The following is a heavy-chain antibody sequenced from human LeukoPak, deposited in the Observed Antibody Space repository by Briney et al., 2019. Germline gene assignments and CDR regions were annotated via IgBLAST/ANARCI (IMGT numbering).Heavy chain of an antibody. V-gene: IGHV3-23*01. J-gene: IGHJ4*02. D-gene: IGHD5-18*01. CDR1: GFPFSSYA. CDR3: AKESGYSYGGLFDY. CDR2: NSCSGGRT. Sequence: GGSLRLSCGAPGFPFSSYAMSRVRQAPGKGLEWDPGNSCSGGRTYYADSVKGRFTISRDNSRNTLYLQMNSLRADDTAVYYCAKESGYSYGGLFDYWGQGTLVTVSS.